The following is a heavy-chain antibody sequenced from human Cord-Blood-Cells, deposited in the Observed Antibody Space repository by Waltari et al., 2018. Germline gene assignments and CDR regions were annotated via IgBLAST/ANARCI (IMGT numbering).Heavy chain of an antibody. D-gene: IGHD6-19*01. CDR2: IGTAGDT. CDR3: AREDPVAGTFDY. V-gene: IGHV3-13*01. CDR1: GFTFSSSA. J-gene: IGHJ4*02. Sequence: EVQLVESGGGLVQPGGSLRLSCAASGFTFSSSAMHWVRQATGKGLEWVSAIGTAGDTYYPGSVKGRFTISRENAKNSLYLQMNSLRAGDTAVYYCAREDPVAGTFDYWGQGTLVTVSS.